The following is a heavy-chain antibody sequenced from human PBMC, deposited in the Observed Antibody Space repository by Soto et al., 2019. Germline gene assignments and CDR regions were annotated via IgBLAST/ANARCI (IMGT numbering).Heavy chain of an antibody. CDR2: INPGNGNT. J-gene: IGHJ4*01. V-gene: IGHV1-3*01. Sequence: ASVKVSCKAPGYTFTRYVMHWVRQAPGQRLEWMGWINPGNGNTKYSQKFQGRVTITKDTSASTAYMEVSSLRSEDTAVYYCARDLYGSCCSRVHGVDHCVHGT. CDR3: ARDLYGSCCSRVHGVDH. CDR1: GYTFTRYV. D-gene: IGHD3-10*01.